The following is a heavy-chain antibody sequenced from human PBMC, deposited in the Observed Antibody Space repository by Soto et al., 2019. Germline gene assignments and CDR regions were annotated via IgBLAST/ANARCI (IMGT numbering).Heavy chain of an antibody. D-gene: IGHD6-13*01. Sequence: KLQGRVTMTTDTSTSTAYMELRSLRSDDTAVYYCARDLAADGPFDCWGQGTLVTVSS. CDR3: ARDLAADGPFDC. J-gene: IGHJ4*02. V-gene: IGHV1-18*01.